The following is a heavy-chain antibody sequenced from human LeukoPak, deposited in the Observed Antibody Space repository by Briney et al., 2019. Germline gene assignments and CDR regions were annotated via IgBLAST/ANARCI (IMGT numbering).Heavy chain of an antibody. D-gene: IGHD5-18*01. Sequence: GGSLRLSCAASGFTFSGYAMHWVRQAPGKGLEWVAVISYDGSNKYYADSVKGRFTISRDNSKNTLYLQMNSLRAEDTAVYYCARDTAMVTGPLDYWGQGTLVTVSS. CDR3: ARDTAMVTGPLDY. J-gene: IGHJ4*02. V-gene: IGHV3-30-3*01. CDR2: ISYDGSNK. CDR1: GFTFSGYA.